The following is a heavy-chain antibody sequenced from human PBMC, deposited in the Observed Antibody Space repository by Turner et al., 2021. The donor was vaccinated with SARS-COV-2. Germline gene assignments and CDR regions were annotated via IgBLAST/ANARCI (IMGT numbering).Heavy chain of an antibody. CDR2: IYYSGST. D-gene: IGHD3-10*01. CDR1: GGSISSSNYY. J-gene: IGHJ6*02. V-gene: IGHV4-39*01. CDR3: ARLLNPGSYYYYYYGMDV. Sequence: QLQLQESGPGLVQPSETLSLTCTVSGGSISSSNYYWGWIRQPPGKGLEWIGSIYYSGSTYYNPSLKSRVTISVDTSKNQFSLKLSSVTAADTAVYYCARLLNPGSYYYYYYGMDVWGQGTTVTVSS.